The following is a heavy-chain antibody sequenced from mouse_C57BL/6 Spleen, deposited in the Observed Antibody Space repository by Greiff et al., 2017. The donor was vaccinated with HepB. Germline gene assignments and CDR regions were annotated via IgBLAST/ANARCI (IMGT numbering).Heavy chain of an antibody. CDR2: ISSGGDYI. CDR1: GFTFSSYA. D-gene: IGHD3-1*01. V-gene: IGHV5-9-1*02. CDR3: TRASSQLTSPWFAY. J-gene: IGHJ3*01. Sequence: EVKLVESGEGLVKPGGSLKLSCAASGFTFSSYAMSWVRQTPEKRLEWVAYISSGGDYIYYADTVKGRFTISRDNARNTLYLQMSSLKSEDTAMYFCTRASSQLTSPWFAYWGQGTLFSVSA.